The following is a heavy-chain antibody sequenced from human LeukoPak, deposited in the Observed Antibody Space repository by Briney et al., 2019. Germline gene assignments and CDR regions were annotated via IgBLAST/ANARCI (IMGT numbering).Heavy chain of an antibody. J-gene: IGHJ4*02. CDR3: AREGYYDSTGGDY. CDR2: IYHSGST. D-gene: IGHD3-22*01. V-gene: IGHV4-38-2*02. Sequence: SETLSLTCTVSGYSISSGYYWGWIRPPPGKGLEWIGSIYHSGSTYYNPSLKSRVTISVDTSKNQFSLKLSSVTAADTAVYYCAREGYYDSTGGDYWGQGTLVTVSS. CDR1: GYSISSGYY.